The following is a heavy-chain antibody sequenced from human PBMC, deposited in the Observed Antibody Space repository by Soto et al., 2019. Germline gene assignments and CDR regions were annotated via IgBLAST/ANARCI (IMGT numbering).Heavy chain of an antibody. Sequence: GGSLRLSCAASGFTFSSYAMHWVRQAPGKGLEWVAVISYDGSNKYYADSVKGRFTISRDNSKNTLYLQMNSLRAEDTAVYYCARDAYSMVRGVYYYYYGMDVWGQGTTVTVSS. J-gene: IGHJ6*02. D-gene: IGHD3-10*01. CDR1: GFTFSSYA. CDR2: ISYDGSNK. CDR3: ARDAYSMVRGVYYYYYGMDV. V-gene: IGHV3-30-3*01.